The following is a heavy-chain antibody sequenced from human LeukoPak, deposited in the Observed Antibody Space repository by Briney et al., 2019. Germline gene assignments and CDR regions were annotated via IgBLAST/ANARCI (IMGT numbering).Heavy chain of an antibody. Sequence: GGSLRLSCATSGFTFSNAWMNWVRQAPGKGLEWVGRIRSNSDGGTIDYAAPVKGRFTLSRDDSKTTLYLQMNSLQTEDTAVYYCATDFCDSTWGQGTLVTVSS. CDR2: IRSNSDGGTI. CDR3: ATDFCDST. V-gene: IGHV3-15*07. J-gene: IGHJ5*02. D-gene: IGHD3-22*01. CDR1: GFTFSNAW.